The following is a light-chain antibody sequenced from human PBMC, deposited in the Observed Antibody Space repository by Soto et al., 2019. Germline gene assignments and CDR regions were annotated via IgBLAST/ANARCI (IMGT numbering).Light chain of an antibody. CDR3: QQYNALPST. V-gene: IGKV3D-15*01. CDR2: GAS. Sequence: EMVMTQSPATLSVSPGERATLSCRASQSVSSDLAWYQQKPGQAPSLLISGASTRATGIPDRFSGSGSGTQFTLSINSLQSEDFAVYYCQQYNALPSTLRQGTRLEIK. J-gene: IGKJ5*01. CDR1: QSVSSD.